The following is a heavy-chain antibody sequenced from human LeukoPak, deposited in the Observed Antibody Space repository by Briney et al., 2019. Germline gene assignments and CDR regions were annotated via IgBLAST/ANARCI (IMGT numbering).Heavy chain of an antibody. CDR2: TRNKANYYTT. Sequence: GGSLRLSCAASGFTFSDHYMDWVRQAPGKGLEWVGRTRNKANYYTTEYAASVKGRFTISRDDSRYSLYLQMSSLKTEDTAVYYCARTPRVRGVFNPFDYWGQGALVTVSS. CDR3: ARTPRVRGVFNPFDY. D-gene: IGHD3-10*01. CDR1: GFTFSDHY. J-gene: IGHJ4*02. V-gene: IGHV3-72*01.